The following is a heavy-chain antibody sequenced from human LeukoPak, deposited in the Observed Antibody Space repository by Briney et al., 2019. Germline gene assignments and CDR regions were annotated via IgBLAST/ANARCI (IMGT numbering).Heavy chain of an antibody. CDR2: IKSKTDGGTT. CDR3: TTDLWVEIATKVDY. Sequence: GGSLRLSCAASGFTFSNAWMSWVRQAPGKGLEWVGRIKSKTDGGTTDYAAPVKGRFTISRDDSKNTLYLQMNSLKTEDTAVYYCTTDLWVEIATKVDYWGQGTLVTVSS. D-gene: IGHD5-24*01. J-gene: IGHJ4*02. CDR1: GFTFSNAW. V-gene: IGHV3-15*01.